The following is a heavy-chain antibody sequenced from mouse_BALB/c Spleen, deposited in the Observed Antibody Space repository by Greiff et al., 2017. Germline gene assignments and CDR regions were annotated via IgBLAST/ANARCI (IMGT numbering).Heavy chain of an antibody. CDR2: ILPGSGST. CDR1: GYTFSSCW. Sequence: VQLQESGAELMKPGASVKISCKATGYTFSSCWIEWVKQRPGHGLEWIGEILPGSGSTNYNEKFKGKATFTADTSSNTAYMQLSSLTSEDSAVYYCARKEDDYDPAWFAYWGQGTLVTVSA. D-gene: IGHD2-4*01. CDR3: ARKEDDYDPAWFAY. J-gene: IGHJ3*01. V-gene: IGHV1-9*01.